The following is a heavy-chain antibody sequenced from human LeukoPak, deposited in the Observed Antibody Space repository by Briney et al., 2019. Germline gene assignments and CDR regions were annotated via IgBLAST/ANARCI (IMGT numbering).Heavy chain of an antibody. CDR3: ARGGSGSYRFDY. J-gene: IGHJ4*02. V-gene: IGHV3-53*01. Sequence: GGSLRLSCAASGFNVNNNYMSWVRQAPGKGLEWVSVIYSGGRTYYADSVKGRLTISRDNSENTLYLQMNSLRAEDTAVYYCARGGSGSYRFDYWGRGTLVTVSS. D-gene: IGHD1-26*01. CDR2: IYSGGRT. CDR1: GFNVNNNY.